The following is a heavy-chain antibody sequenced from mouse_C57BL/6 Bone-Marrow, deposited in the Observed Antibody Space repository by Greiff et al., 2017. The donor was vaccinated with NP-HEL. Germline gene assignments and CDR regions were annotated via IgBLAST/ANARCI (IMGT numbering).Heavy chain of an antibody. D-gene: IGHD2-3*01. CDR1: GYTFTSYW. CDR2: IDPSDRYT. V-gene: IGHV1-69*01. J-gene: IGHJ3*01. CDR3: ARWGDGYYVGFAY. Sequence: VQLQQPGAELVMPGASVKLSCKASGYTFTSYWMHWVKQRPGQGLEWSGEIDPSDRYTKYNQKFKGKSTLTVDTSSSTADMQLSSLTSDGSAVYYCARWGDGYYVGFAYWGQGTLVTVSA.